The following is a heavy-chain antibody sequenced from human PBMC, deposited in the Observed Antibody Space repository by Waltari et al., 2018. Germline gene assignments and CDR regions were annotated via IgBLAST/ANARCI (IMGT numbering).Heavy chain of an antibody. D-gene: IGHD3-22*01. Sequence: QVQLQQWGAGLLKPSETLSLTCAVYGGSFSGYYWSWIRQPPGKGLEWIGEINHSGSTMYYPSLKIRVTRSVGTSKNQFSLKLSSVTAADTAVYYCARLASYYYDSSGYPGADYWGQGTLVTVSS. CDR1: GGSFSGYY. CDR2: INHSGST. V-gene: IGHV4-34*01. CDR3: ARLASYYYDSSGYPGADY. J-gene: IGHJ4*02.